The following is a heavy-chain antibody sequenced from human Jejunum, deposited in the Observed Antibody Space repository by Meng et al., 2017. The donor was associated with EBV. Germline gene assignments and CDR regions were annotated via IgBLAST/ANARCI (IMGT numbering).Heavy chain of an antibody. CDR1: GDSISSSNW. D-gene: IGHD3-3*01. Sequence: LPESGPGLVKPSGPLSLTCAVSGDSISSSNWWSWVRQPPGKGLEWIGEIYHSGSTNYNPSLKSRVTISVDKSKNQFSLKLSSVTAADTAVYYCARYGSGYFPALWYWGQGTLVTVSS. V-gene: IGHV4-4*02. CDR3: ARYGSGYFPALWY. CDR2: IYHSGST. J-gene: IGHJ4*02.